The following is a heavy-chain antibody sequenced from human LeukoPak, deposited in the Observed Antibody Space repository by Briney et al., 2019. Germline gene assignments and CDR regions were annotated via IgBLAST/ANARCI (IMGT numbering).Heavy chain of an antibody. Sequence: PGGSLRLSCAASGFTFSSYWMSWVRQAPGKGLEWVANIKQDGSEKYYVDSVKGRFTISRDNAKTSLYLKMNSLRAEDTAVYYCARAPGIAAAATEDYWGQGTLVTVSS. CDR1: GFTFSSYW. V-gene: IGHV3-7*01. J-gene: IGHJ4*02. D-gene: IGHD6-13*01. CDR3: ARAPGIAAAATEDY. CDR2: IKQDGSEK.